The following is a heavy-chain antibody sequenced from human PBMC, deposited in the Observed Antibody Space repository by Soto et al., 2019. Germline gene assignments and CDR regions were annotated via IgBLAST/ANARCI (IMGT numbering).Heavy chain of an antibody. CDR3: ARESEDLTSNFDY. V-gene: IGHV3-21*06. J-gene: IGHJ4*02. CDR2: ISSTTNYI. Sequence: GGSLRLSCAASGFTSTRYSMNWVRQAPGKGLEWVSSISSTTNYIYYGDSMKGRFTISGDNAKNSLYLEMNSLRAEDTAVYYCARESEDLTSNFDYWGQGTLVTV. CDR1: GFTSTRYS.